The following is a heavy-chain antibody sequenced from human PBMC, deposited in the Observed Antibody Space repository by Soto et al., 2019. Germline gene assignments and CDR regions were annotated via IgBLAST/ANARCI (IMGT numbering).Heavy chain of an antibody. V-gene: IGHV4-34*01. CDR1: GGSFSGYY. Sequence: SETLSLTCAVYGGSFSGYYWSWIRQPPGKGLGWIGEINHSGSTNYNPSLKSRVTISVDTSKNQFSLKLSSVTAADTAVYYCARGRIAAAGTKIDYYYYYMDVWGKGTTVTVSS. J-gene: IGHJ6*03. CDR3: ARGRIAAAGTKIDYYYYYMDV. D-gene: IGHD6-13*01. CDR2: INHSGST.